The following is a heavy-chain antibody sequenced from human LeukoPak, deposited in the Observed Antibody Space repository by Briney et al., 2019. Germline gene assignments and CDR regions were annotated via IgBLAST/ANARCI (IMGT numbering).Heavy chain of an antibody. CDR2: IIPIFGTA. J-gene: IGHJ4*02. Sequence: SVKVSCKASGGTFSSYAISWVRQAPGQGLEWMGRIIPIFGTANYAQKFQGRATITTDESTSTAYMGLSSLRSEDTAVYYCGREYYVDETDYWGQGTLVTVSS. D-gene: IGHD1-26*01. V-gene: IGHV1-69*05. CDR3: GREYYVDETDY. CDR1: GGTFSSYA.